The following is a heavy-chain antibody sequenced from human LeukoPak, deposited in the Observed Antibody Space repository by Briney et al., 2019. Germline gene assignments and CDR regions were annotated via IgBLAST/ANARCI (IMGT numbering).Heavy chain of an antibody. V-gene: IGHV4-59*08. D-gene: IGHD6-19*01. CDR3: ARHAGAGRLVGL. J-gene: IGHJ4*02. CDR2: TYYRGSA. Sequence: PSETLSLTCTGSGCSISSYYWSWIPQPPGKGLEWSGNTYYRGSANYNPSLKSRVSISVDTSKNLFFLKLRSVTDADTAVYYCARHAGAGRLVGLWGQGTLVTVSS. CDR1: GCSISSYY.